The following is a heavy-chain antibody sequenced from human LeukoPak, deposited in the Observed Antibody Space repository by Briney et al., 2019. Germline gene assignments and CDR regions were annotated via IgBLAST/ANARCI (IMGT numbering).Heavy chain of an antibody. V-gene: IGHV4-34*01. CDR2: INHSGST. Sequence: SETLSLTCAVYGGSFSGYYWSWIRQPPGKGLEWIGEINHSGSTNYNPSLKSRVTISVDTSKNQFSLKLSSVTAADTAVYYCARGRRGFGTINWFDPWGQGTLVTVSS. J-gene: IGHJ5*02. CDR1: GGSFSGYY. D-gene: IGHD2-8*01. CDR3: ARGRRGFGTINWFDP.